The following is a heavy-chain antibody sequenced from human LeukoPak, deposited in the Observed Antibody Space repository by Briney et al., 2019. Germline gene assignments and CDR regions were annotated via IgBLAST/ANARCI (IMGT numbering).Heavy chain of an antibody. CDR2: ISEAI. CDR1: GFVFSRDN. CDR3: VREVGRAQTFFFGS. J-gene: IGHJ4*02. Sequence: GGSLRLSCVASGFVFSRDNMNWVRRAPGKGLEWVAHISEAIYYADSVQGRFTISRDNAKNSLYLQMSNLRAEDTAMYYCVREVGRAQTFFFGSWGRGTPVTVSS. D-gene: IGHD3-16*01. V-gene: IGHV3-48*04.